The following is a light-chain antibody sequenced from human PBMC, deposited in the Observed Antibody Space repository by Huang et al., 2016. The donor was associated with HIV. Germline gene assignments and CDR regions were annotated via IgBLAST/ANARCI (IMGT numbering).Light chain of an antibody. V-gene: IGKV1-NL1*01. CDR3: QQYHSSWT. Sequence: DIQMTQSPLSLSASVGDRVTITCRASQGIRNSLAWYQQKPGKAPKLLVYAASRLDGGAASWFSGSGSGTNFTITISSLQPDDFATYYCQQYHSSWTFGQGTKVEIK. J-gene: IGKJ1*01. CDR1: QGIRNS. CDR2: AAS.